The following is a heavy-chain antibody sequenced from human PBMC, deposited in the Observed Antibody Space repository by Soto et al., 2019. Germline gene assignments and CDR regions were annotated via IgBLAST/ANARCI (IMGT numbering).Heavy chain of an antibody. J-gene: IGHJ5*02. V-gene: IGHV5-10-1*01. D-gene: IGHD3-10*01. CDR1: GYSFTSYW. CDR3: ARHEQEIWDWFDP. Sequence: GKSLKISCKGSGYSFTSYWISWVRQMPGKGLEWMGRIDPSDSYTNYSPSFQGHVTISADKSISTAYLQWSSLKASDTAMYYCARHEQEIWDWFDPWGQGTLVTVSS. CDR2: IDPSDSYT.